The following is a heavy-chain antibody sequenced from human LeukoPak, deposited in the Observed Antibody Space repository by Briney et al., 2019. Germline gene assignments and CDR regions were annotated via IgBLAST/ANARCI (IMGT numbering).Heavy chain of an antibody. J-gene: IGHJ4*02. V-gene: IGHV3-30*04. CDR3: ARDGSSWSFDY. Sequence: GGSLLLSCAASRFPFISYAMHWVRQAPGKGLEWVAVISYDGSNKYYADSVKGRFTISRDNSKNTLYLQMNSLRAEDTAVYYCARDGSSWSFDYWGQGTLVTVSS. D-gene: IGHD6-13*01. CDR2: ISYDGSNK. CDR1: RFPFISYA.